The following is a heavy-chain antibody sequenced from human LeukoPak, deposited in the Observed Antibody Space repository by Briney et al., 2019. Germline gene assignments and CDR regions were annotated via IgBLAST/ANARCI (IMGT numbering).Heavy chain of an antibody. J-gene: IGHJ3*02. CDR3: AKDPDDFWSGTDAFDI. V-gene: IGHV3-23*01. Sequence: RXXXXASGFXFSSXAXSWVXQAXXXXXEWVSAXXGSGGSTYYADSVKGRFTISRDNSKNTLYLQMNSLRAEDTAVYYCAKDPDDFWSGTDAFDIWGQGTMVTVSS. CDR2: XXGSGGST. D-gene: IGHD3-3*01. CDR1: GFXFSSXA.